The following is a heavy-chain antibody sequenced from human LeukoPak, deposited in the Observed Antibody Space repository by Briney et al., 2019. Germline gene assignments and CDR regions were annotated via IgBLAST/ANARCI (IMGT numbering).Heavy chain of an antibody. CDR1: GFTFSGYW. J-gene: IGHJ6*04. CDR2: IKQDGGEK. D-gene: IGHD3-10*01. CDR3: ARDRGFGQADV. Sequence: GGSLTLSCVASGFTFSGYWMSWLRQAPGKGLEWVANIKQDGGEKYYVDSVKGRFTISRDNAKNSLYLQMNSLRAEDTAVYYCARDRGFGQADVWGKGTTVTVSS. V-gene: IGHV3-7*01.